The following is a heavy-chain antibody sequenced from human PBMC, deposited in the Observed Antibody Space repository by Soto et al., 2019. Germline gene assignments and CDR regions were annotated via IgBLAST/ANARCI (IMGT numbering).Heavy chain of an antibody. Sequence: ASVKVSCKASGYTFTSYGISWVRQAPGQGLEWMGWISAYNGNTNYAQKLQGRVTMTTDTSTSTAYMELSSLRSEDTAGYYCARVESIAARVSYYYYYGMDVWGQGTTVTVSS. CDR2: ISAYNGNT. CDR3: ARVESIAARVSYYYYYGMDV. CDR1: GYTFTSYG. D-gene: IGHD6-6*01. V-gene: IGHV1-18*01. J-gene: IGHJ6*02.